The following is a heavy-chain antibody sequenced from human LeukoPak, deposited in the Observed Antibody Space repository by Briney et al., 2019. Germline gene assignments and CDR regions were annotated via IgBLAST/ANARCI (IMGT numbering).Heavy chain of an antibody. CDR3: ARGITRRRTFDI. CDR1: GGSISSSSYY. Sequence: SETLSLTCTVSGGSISSSSYYWNWIRQPPGKGLEWIGYIYYSGSTYYNPSLKSRVTISVDTSKNQFSLKMSSVTAAETAVYYCARGITRRRTFDIWGQGTMVTVSS. J-gene: IGHJ3*02. V-gene: IGHV4-30-4*01. D-gene: IGHD3-10*01. CDR2: IYYSGST.